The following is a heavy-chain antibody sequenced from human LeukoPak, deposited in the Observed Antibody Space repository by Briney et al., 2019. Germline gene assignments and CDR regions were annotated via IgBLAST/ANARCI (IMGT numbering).Heavy chain of an antibody. J-gene: IGHJ6*02. D-gene: IGHD5-18*01. CDR2: IIPILGIA. CDR3: ARDPVDTAMDCYYGMDV. CDR1: GGTFSSYA. Sequence: ASVKVSCKASGGTFSSYAISWVRQAPGQGLEWMGRIIPILGIANYAQKFQGRVTITADKSTSTAYMELSSLRSEDTAVYYCARDPVDTAMDCYYGMDVWGQGTTVTVSS. V-gene: IGHV1-69*04.